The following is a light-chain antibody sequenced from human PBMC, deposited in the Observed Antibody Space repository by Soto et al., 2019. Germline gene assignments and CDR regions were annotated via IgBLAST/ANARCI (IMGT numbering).Light chain of an antibody. Sequence: QSVMTQPASVSGSPGQSITISCTGTSSDVGGYNYVSWYQQHPGKAPKLMIYEVSNRPSGVSNRFSGSKSGNTASLTSSGLQAEDESDYYCSSYTRSSTHWVFGGGTKLTVL. CDR3: SSYTRSSTHWV. V-gene: IGLV2-14*01. J-gene: IGLJ3*02. CDR1: SSDVGGYNY. CDR2: EVS.